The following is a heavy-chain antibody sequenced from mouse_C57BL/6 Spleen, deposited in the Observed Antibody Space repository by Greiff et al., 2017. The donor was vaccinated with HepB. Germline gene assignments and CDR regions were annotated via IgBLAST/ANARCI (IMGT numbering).Heavy chain of an antibody. Sequence: QVQLQQPGAELVKPGASVKMSCKASGYTFTSYWITWVKQRPGQGLEWIGDIYPGSGSTNYNEKFKSKATLTVDTSSSTAYMQLSSLTSEDSAVYYCARKGLDYDDGRYAMDDWGEGTSVTVSS. CDR3: ARKGLDYDDGRYAMDD. J-gene: IGHJ4*01. V-gene: IGHV1-55*01. D-gene: IGHD2-4*01. CDR1: GYTFTSYW. CDR2: IYPGSGST.